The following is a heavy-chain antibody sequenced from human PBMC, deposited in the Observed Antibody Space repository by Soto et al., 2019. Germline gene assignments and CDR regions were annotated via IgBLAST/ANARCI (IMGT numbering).Heavy chain of an antibody. J-gene: IGHJ6*02. CDR2: ISYDGGHK. CDR1: EFTFSSYA. Sequence: GGSLRVSCSASEFTFSSYAMHWVRQAPGKGLEWVAGISYDGGHKFYGDSVRGRFTISRDSSKTTVFLQMNSLRPEDTAAYYCARVKTDYSNPRGPFFFYGMDVWGQGTTVTVSS. CDR3: ARVKTDYSNPRGPFFFYGMDV. D-gene: IGHD4-4*01. V-gene: IGHV3-30-3*01.